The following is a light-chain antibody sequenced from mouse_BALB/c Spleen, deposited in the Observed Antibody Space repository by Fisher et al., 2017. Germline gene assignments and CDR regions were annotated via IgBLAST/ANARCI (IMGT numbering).Light chain of an antibody. Sequence: DIVLTQTPASLAVSLGQRATISCKASQSVDYDGDSFMNWFQQKPGQPPKLLIYAASNQGSGVPARFSGSGSGTDFSLNIHPMEEDDIAMYFCQQSRKVRTFGGGTKLEIK. CDR2: AAS. CDR1: QSVDYDGDSF. J-gene: IGKJ1*01. CDR3: QQSRKVRT. V-gene: IGKV3-2*01.